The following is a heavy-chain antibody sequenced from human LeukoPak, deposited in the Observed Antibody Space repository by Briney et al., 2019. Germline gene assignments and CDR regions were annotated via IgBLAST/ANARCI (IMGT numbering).Heavy chain of an antibody. J-gene: IGHJ4*02. V-gene: IGHV4-39*01. Sequence: PSETLSLTCTVSGGSISRSTTYYWAWVRQPPGKGLEWIASIHYSGSTYYNPSLKSRVTISVDTSKNQFSLKLSSVTAADTAVYYCARGEDRRYYFDYWGQGTLVTVSS. CDR3: ARGEDRRYYFDY. CDR1: GGSISRSTTYY. D-gene: IGHD3-10*01. CDR2: IHYSGST.